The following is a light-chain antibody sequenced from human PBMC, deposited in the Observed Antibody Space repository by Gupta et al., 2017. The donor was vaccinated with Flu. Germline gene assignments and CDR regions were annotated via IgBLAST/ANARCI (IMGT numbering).Light chain of an antibody. CDR3: QQRSNWLT. J-gene: IGKJ4*01. CDR1: QSVSSY. Sequence: PGERATLSCRASQSVSSYLAWYQQKPGQAPRLLIYDASHRATGIPARFSGSGSGTDFTLTISSLEPEDFAVYYCQQRSNWLTFGGGTKVEI. CDR2: DAS. V-gene: IGKV3-11*01.